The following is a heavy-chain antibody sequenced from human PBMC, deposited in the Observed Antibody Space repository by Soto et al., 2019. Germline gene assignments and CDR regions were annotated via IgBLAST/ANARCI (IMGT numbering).Heavy chain of an antibody. CDR1: GFTFSSYW. CDR3: ARDGLTPERLWFGELFSRDGMDV. V-gene: IGHV3-7*01. D-gene: IGHD3-10*01. CDR2: IKQDGSEK. Sequence: PGGSLRLSCAASGFTFSSYWMSWVRQAPGKGLEWVANIKQDGSEKYYVDSVKGRFTISRDNAKNSLYLQMNSLRAEDTAVYYCARDGLTPERLWFGELFSRDGMDVWGQGTTVTVSS. J-gene: IGHJ6*02.